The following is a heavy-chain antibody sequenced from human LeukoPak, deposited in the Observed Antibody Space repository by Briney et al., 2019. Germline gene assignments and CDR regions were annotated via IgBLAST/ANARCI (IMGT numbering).Heavy chain of an antibody. CDR2: IHYSGST. CDR1: GGSISSYY. D-gene: IGHD6-13*01. Sequence: SETLSLTCAVSGGSISSYYWSWIRQPPGRGLEWIGSIHYSGSTSYNFSLKSRVTMSIDTSKNQFSLKLSSVTPADTAVYYCAGQVYSSSWSYYFEYWGQGILVTVSS. V-gene: IGHV4-59*03. CDR3: AGQVYSSSWSYYFEY. J-gene: IGHJ4*02.